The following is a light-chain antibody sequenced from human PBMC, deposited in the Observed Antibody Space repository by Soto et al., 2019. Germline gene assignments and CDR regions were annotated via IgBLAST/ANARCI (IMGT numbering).Light chain of an antibody. CDR1: QSVSSR. V-gene: IGKV3D-20*02. J-gene: IGKJ5*01. Sequence: EIVLTQSPCTLALSPGERASLSCRASQSVSSRLAWYQQRPGQAPRLLIYGASSRATGIPDRFSGSGSGTDFTLTISRLEPEDFAVYYCQQRSNWPITFGQGTRLEIK. CDR3: QQRSNWPIT. CDR2: GAS.